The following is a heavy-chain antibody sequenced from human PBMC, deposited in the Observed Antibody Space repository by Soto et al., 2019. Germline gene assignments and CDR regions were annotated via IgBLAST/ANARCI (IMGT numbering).Heavy chain of an antibody. J-gene: IGHJ4*02. D-gene: IGHD3-22*01. CDR3: ARIFGGLDSSGYYVDY. CDR1: GFTVSSKY. CDR2: IYSGGST. Sequence: PGGSLRLSCAASGFTVSSKYMSWVRQAPGKGLEWVSVIYSGGSTYYADSVKGRFTISRHNSKNTLYLQMNSLRAEDTAVYYCARIFGGLDSSGYYVDYWGQGTLVTVSS. V-gene: IGHV3-53*04.